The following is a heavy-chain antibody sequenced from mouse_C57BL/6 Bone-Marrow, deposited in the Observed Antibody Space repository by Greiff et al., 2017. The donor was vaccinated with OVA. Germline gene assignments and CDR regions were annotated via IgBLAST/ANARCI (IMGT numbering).Heavy chain of an antibody. CDR1: GYTFTDYY. J-gene: IGHJ4*01. V-gene: IGHV1-76*01. CDR2: IYPGSGNT. Sequence: VKLVESGAELVRPGASVKLSCKASGYTFTDYYINWVKQRPGQGLEWIARIYPGSGNTYYNEKFKGKATLTAEKSSSTAYMQLSSLTSEDSAVYFCAREGDYWGQGTSVTVSS. CDR3: AREGDY.